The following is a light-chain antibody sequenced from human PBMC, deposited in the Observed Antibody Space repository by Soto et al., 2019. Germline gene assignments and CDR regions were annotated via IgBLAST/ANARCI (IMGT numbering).Light chain of an antibody. CDR2: DAS. CDR3: QQYGSSSWT. CDR1: QSISSSY. J-gene: IGKJ1*01. Sequence: EIVLTQSPGTLSLSPGKRATLSCRASQSISSSYLAWYQQRPGQAPRLLIYDASSRATGIPDRFSGSGSGTEFTLTISRLGPEDFAVYYCQQYGSSSWTFGQGTKVDIK. V-gene: IGKV3-20*01.